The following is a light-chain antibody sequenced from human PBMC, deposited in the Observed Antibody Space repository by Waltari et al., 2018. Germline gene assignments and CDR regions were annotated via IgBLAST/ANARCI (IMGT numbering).Light chain of an antibody. Sequence: QSALTQPASVSGSPGQSLTISCTGTSSDVGGHNSVSWSQQHPGQAPKLLLYAVTYRPSGISNRFSGSKSGNTASLTISGLQADDEAHYYCSSYTSSATLVFGGGTQVTVL. CDR2: AVT. J-gene: IGLJ2*01. CDR3: SSYTSSATLV. V-gene: IGLV2-14*01. CDR1: SSDVGGHNS.